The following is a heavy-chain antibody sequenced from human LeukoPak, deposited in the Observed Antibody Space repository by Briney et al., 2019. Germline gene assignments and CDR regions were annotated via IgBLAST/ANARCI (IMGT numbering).Heavy chain of an antibody. D-gene: IGHD6-19*01. V-gene: IGHV3-7*03. CDR3: ARDAVAY. CDR1: GFTFSSYW. J-gene: IGHJ4*02. CDR2: IEEDENKR. Sequence: GGSLRLSCAAPGFTFSSYWMTWVRQPPGKGLEWVATIEEDENKRYYVDSVKGRFTISRDNAKNSVYLQMNSLRAEDTAVYYCARDAVAYWGQGTLVIVSS.